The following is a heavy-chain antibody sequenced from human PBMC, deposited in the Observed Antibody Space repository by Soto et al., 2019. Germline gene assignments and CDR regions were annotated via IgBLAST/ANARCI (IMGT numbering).Heavy chain of an antibody. CDR1: GYTFSNYG. CDR3: SRFIMIGGWFDPNYYHGMDV. CDR2: ISGYNGNT. D-gene: IGHD3-16*01. V-gene: IGHV1-18*01. J-gene: IGHJ6*02. Sequence: QVQLVQSGAEVKKPGASVTVSCKTSGYTFSNYGINWVRQAPGQGLEWMGWISGYNGNTNYAQTVQGRVTMTTDTSTRTVYMELRSLKSDDTAIYYCSRFIMIGGWFDPNYYHGMDVWGQGTTVTVSS.